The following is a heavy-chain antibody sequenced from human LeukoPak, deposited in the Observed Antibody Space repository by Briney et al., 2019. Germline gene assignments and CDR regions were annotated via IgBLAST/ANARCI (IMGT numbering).Heavy chain of an antibody. CDR3: ARSEYSSGWYDY. Sequence: PSETLSLTCTVSGGSISSYYWSWIRQPPGKGLEWIGYIYYSGSTNYNPSLKSRLTISVDTSKNQFSLKLSSVTAADTAVYYCARSEYSSGWYDYWGQGTLVTVSS. V-gene: IGHV4-59*12. D-gene: IGHD6-19*01. CDR1: GGSISSYY. CDR2: IYYSGST. J-gene: IGHJ4*02.